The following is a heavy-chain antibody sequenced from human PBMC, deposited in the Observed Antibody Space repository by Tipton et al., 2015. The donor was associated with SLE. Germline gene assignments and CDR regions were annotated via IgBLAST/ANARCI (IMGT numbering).Heavy chain of an antibody. CDR1: GGSFSGYY. CDR3: ASDSSGYYYFDY. V-gene: IGHV4-34*01. CDR2: INPSGST. Sequence: TLSLTCAVYGGSFSGYYWSWIRQPPGKGLEWIGEINPSGSTNYNPSLESRVTISVDTSKKQFSLKLTSVTAADTAVYYCASDSSGYYYFDYWGQGTLVTVSS. D-gene: IGHD3-22*01. J-gene: IGHJ4*02.